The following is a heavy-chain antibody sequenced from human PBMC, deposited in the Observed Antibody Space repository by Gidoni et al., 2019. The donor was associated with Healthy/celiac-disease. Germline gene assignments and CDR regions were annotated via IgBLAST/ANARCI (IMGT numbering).Heavy chain of an antibody. V-gene: IGHV3-30-3*01. Sequence: QVQLVESGGGVVQPGRSLRLSCAASGFTFSSYAMHWVRQAPGKGLEWVAVISYDGSNKYYADSVKGRFTISRDNSKNTLYLQMNSLRAEDTAVYYCARDPGASGIAPNWFDPWGQGTLVTVSS. D-gene: IGHD6-13*01. CDR3: ARDPGASGIAPNWFDP. J-gene: IGHJ5*02. CDR1: GFTFSSYA. CDR2: ISYDGSNK.